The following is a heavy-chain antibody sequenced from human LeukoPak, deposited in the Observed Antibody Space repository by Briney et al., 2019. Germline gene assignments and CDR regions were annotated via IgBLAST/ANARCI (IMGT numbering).Heavy chain of an antibody. D-gene: IGHD3-9*01. CDR1: GGSFSGYS. Sequence: SETLSLTCTVYGGSFSGYSWIWVRQPPGKGLEWIGEINHGGSTNYNPSLKGRVTISLDTSKSQFSLELSSVTAADTAVHYCARVRYSRGSGYYYYYGMDVWGQGTTVTVSS. V-gene: IGHV4-34*01. J-gene: IGHJ6*02. CDR3: ARVRYSRGSGYYYYYGMDV. CDR2: INHGGST.